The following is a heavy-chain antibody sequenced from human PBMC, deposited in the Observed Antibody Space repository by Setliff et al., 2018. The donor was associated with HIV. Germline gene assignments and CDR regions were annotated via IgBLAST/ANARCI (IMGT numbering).Heavy chain of an antibody. CDR3: ARHIRATITRENWFDP. V-gene: IGHV4-59*08. D-gene: IGHD5-12*01. Sequence: SETLSLTCTVSGGSMSSYYWSWIRQPPGKGLEWIGYIFYSGNTNYNPSLKSRVTISVDTSKNQFSLKLSSVTAADTAVYYCARHIRATITRENWFDPWGQGTLVTVSS. CDR2: IFYSGNT. J-gene: IGHJ5*02. CDR1: GGSMSSYY.